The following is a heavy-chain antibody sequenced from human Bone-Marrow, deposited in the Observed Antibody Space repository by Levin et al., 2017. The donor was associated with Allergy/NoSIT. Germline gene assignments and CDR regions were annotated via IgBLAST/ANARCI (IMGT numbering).Heavy chain of an antibody. CDR2: ISSSSSTI. D-gene: IGHD6-13*01. CDR3: AREESDSSNQYFQH. J-gene: IGHJ1*01. V-gene: IGHV3-48*02. CDR1: GFTFSSYS. Sequence: GGSLRLSCAASGFTFSSYSMNWVRQAPGKGLEWVSYISSSSSTIYYADSVKGRFTISRDNAKNSLYLQMNSLRDEDTAVYYCAREESDSSNQYFQHWGQGTLVTVSS.